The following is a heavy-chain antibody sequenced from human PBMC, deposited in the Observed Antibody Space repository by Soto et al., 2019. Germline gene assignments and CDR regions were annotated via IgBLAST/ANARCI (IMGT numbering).Heavy chain of an antibody. CDR3: ARGEGVYYYYYGMDV. Sequence: ASVKVSCKASGYTFTSYGISRVRQAPGQGLEWMGWISAYNGNTNYAQKLQGRVTMTTDTSTSTAYMELRSLRSDDTAVYYCARGEGVYYYYYGMDVWGQGTTVTVSS. CDR2: ISAYNGNT. J-gene: IGHJ6*02. V-gene: IGHV1-18*01. CDR1: GYTFTSYG. D-gene: IGHD1-26*01.